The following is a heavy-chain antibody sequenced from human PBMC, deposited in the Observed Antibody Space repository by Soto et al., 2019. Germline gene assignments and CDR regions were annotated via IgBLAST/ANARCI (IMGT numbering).Heavy chain of an antibody. CDR3: AKDPGGQWLVPNGMDV. V-gene: IGHV3-30*18. Sequence: GGSLRLSCAASGFTFTTYGMHWVRQAPGKGLEWVAVISYDESNKYYADSVKGRFTISRDNSKNTLYLQMNSLRAEDAAVYYCAKDPGGQWLVPNGMDVWGQGTTVTVSS. D-gene: IGHD6-19*01. CDR1: GFTFTTYG. J-gene: IGHJ6*02. CDR2: ISYDESNK.